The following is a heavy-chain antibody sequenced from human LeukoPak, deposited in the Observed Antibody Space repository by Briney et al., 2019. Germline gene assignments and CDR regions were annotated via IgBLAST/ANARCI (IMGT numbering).Heavy chain of an antibody. J-gene: IGHJ5*02. CDR2: ISSSDATI. D-gene: IGHD2-8*01. CDR3: ARWDRTGYSTSVTFDP. V-gene: IGHV3-48*03. Sequence: GGSLRLSCAASGFTISSYEMNWVRQAPGKGLEWVSYISSSDATIYYAGSVNGRFTVSRDTAENSLYLQMNSLRAEDTAVYYCARWDRTGYSTSVTFDPWGQGTLVTVSS. CDR1: GFTISSYE.